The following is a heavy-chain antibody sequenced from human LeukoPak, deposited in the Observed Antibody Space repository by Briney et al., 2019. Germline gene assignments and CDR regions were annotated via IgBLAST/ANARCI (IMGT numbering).Heavy chain of an antibody. Sequence: PSETLSLTCAVYGVSFSAYYWTWIRQPPGKGLEWIGEINHSGSTYYNPSLRSRVTISVDTSKNQFSLKLSSVTAADTAVYYCARGGNSKASDYWGQGTLVTVSS. CDR2: INHSGST. D-gene: IGHD4-23*01. CDR1: GVSFSAYY. CDR3: ARGGNSKASDY. J-gene: IGHJ4*02. V-gene: IGHV4-34*09.